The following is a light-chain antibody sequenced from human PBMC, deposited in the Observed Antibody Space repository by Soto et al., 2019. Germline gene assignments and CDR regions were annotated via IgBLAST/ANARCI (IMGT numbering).Light chain of an antibody. CDR3: QQYGSSPWT. CDR2: GAS. CDR1: QSVRNNN. J-gene: IGKJ1*01. V-gene: IGKV3-20*01. Sequence: EIVLTQSPGTLSLSPGERATLSCRASQSVRNNNLNWYQQKAGQAPRLLIYGASIRATGIPDRFSGSGSGTDFTLTISRLEPEDFALYFCQQYGSSPWTFGQGTKVDIK.